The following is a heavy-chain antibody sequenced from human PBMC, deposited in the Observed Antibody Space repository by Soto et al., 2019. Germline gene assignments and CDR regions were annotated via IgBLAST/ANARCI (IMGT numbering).Heavy chain of an antibody. Sequence: PGGSLRLSYAAAGVTFSSYAMSWVRQAPGKGLEWVSAISGSGGSTYYADSVKGRFTISRDNSKNTLYLQMNSLRAEDTAVYYCAKDSFTIFGVAPHFDYWGQGTLVTVSS. J-gene: IGHJ4*02. D-gene: IGHD3-3*01. V-gene: IGHV3-23*01. CDR3: AKDSFTIFGVAPHFDY. CDR1: GVTFSSYA. CDR2: ISGSGGST.